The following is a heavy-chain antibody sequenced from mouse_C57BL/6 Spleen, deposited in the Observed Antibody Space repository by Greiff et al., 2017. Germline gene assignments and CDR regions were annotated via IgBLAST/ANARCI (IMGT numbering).Heavy chain of an antibody. CDR2: IWSGGST. CDR1: GFSLTSYG. J-gene: IGHJ4*01. V-gene: IGHV2-4*01. CDR3: AKGFFLAMDY. Sequence: VHLVESGPGLVQPSQSLSITCTVSGFSLTSYGVHWVRQPPGKGLEWLGVIWSGGSTDYNAAFISRLSISKDNSKSQVFFKMNSLQADDTAIYYCAKGFFLAMDYWGQGTSVTVSS.